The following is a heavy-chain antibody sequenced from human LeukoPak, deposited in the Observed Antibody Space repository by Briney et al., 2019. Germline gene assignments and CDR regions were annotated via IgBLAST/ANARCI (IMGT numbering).Heavy chain of an antibody. J-gene: IGHJ1*01. CDR3: ARDLVPEIVGATTYFQH. CDR2: ISSSSSYI. V-gene: IGHV3-21*01. Sequence: PGGSLRLTCAASGFTFSSYSMNWVRQAPGKGLEWVSSISSSSSYIYYADSVKGRFTISRDNAKNSLYLQMNSLRAEDTAVYYCARDLVPEIVGATTYFQHWGQGTLVTVSS. CDR1: GFTFSSYS. D-gene: IGHD1-26*01.